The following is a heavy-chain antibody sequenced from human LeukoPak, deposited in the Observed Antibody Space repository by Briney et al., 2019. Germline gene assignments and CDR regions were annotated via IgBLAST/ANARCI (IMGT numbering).Heavy chain of an antibody. CDR1: GFTFSSYA. D-gene: IGHD2-8*01. V-gene: IGHV3-23*01. Sequence: GGSLRLSCAASGFTFSSYAMSWVRQAQGKGLEWVSAISGSGGSTYYADSVKGRFTISRDNSKKTLYLQMNSLRAEDTAVYYCALLMMYAIDFDYWGQGTLVTVSS. CDR3: ALLMMYAIDFDY. CDR2: ISGSGGST. J-gene: IGHJ4*02.